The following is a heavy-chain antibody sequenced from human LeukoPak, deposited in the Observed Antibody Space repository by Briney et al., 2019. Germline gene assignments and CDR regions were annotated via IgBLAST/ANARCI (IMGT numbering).Heavy chain of an antibody. CDR1: GFNFKTHS. J-gene: IGHJ4*02. V-gene: IGHV3-30*09. D-gene: IGHD3-10*01. Sequence: PGGSVSLSCAASGFNFKTHSIHWVRQAPGKGLDWVAGISYDGDNKYHADSVKGRFAVSRDNSKNTVDLQMDSLTPEDTGLYYCARGYLGSGGTYFDYWGQGSLVTVSS. CDR2: ISYDGDNK. CDR3: ARGYLGSGGTYFDY.